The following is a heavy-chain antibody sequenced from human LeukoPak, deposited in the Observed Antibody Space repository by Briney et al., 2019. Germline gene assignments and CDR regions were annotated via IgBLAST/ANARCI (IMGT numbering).Heavy chain of an antibody. D-gene: IGHD6-19*01. V-gene: IGHV1-18*01. CDR1: GYTFTSYG. CDR3: ARAIAVAGNYYYYYYGMDV. Sequence: ASLKVSCKASGYTFTSYGISWVRQAPGQGLEWMGWISAYNGNTNYAQKLQGRVTMTTDTSTSTAYMELRSLRSDDTAVYYCARAIAVAGNYYYYYYGMDVWGQGTTVTVSS. J-gene: IGHJ6*02. CDR2: ISAYNGNT.